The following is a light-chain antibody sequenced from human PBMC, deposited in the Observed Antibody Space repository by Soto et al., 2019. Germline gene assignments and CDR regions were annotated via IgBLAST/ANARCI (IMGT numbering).Light chain of an antibody. Sequence: DIQMTQSPSTLSASVGDRVTITCRASQSVRSWLAWYQQKPGKAPKFLIYDASILESGVPSRFIVRGSGTEFTLTISSLQPDDFATYNCQQYDNYPLTFGGGTKVE. V-gene: IGKV1-5*01. CDR1: QSVRSW. CDR3: QQYDNYPLT. J-gene: IGKJ4*02. CDR2: DAS.